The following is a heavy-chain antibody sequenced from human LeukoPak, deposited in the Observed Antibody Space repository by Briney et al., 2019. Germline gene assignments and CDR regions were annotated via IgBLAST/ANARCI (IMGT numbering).Heavy chain of an antibody. CDR1: GFTFSSYG. CDR3: AKDLIVVLPPARSNWFDP. J-gene: IGHJ5*02. Sequence: GGTLRLSCAASGFTFSSYGMTWVRQAPGKGLEWVSAISGTGGSTYYADSVKGRFTISRDNSKNTLYLQMNSLRAEDTAVYYCAKDLIVVLPPARSNWFDPWGQGTLVTVSS. D-gene: IGHD2-2*01. CDR2: ISGTGGST. V-gene: IGHV3-23*01.